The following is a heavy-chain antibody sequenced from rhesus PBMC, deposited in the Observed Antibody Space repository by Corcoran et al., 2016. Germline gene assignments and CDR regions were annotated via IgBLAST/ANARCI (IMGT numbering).Heavy chain of an antibody. D-gene: IGHD3-9*01. J-gene: IGHJ4*01. CDR1: GFTFSSYG. V-gene: IGHV3S5*01. CDR2: INSCGGST. CDR3: AKAEDDYGYYYTADYFDY. Sequence: EVQLVETGGGLVQPGGSLKLSCAASGFTFSSYGMSWVRQAPGKGLEWVSAINSCGGSTYYADSVKGRFNISRDNSKNTLSLQMNSLRAEDTAVYYCAKAEDDYGYYYTADYFDYWGQGVLVTVSS.